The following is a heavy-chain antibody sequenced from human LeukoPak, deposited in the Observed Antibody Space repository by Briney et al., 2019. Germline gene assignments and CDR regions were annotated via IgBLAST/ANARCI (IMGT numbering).Heavy chain of an antibody. D-gene: IGHD3-22*01. J-gene: IGHJ6*03. CDR2: ISSSSSYI. CDR1: GFTFSSYS. V-gene: IGHV3-21*01. CDR3: ARGYYDSSGYPGDYYYYYMDV. Sequence: PGGSLRLSCAASGFTFSSYSMNWVRQAPGKGLEWVSSISSSSSYIYYADSVKGRFTISRDNAKNSLYLQMNSLRAEDTAVYYCARGYYDSSGYPGDYYYYYMDVWGKGTTVTVSS.